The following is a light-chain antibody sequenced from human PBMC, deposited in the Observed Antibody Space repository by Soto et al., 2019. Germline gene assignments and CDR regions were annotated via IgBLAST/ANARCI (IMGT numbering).Light chain of an antibody. J-gene: IGKJ4*01. Sequence: VMTQSASTLSVSPGEGGALSCRASQGIGDTLAWYQQKPGQTPRLLIYDTSIWATGVPARFSGSRSGAEFTLTISSLQSEDFAVYYCQHYVTWPLTFGGGTKVDIK. CDR2: DTS. CDR3: QHYVTWPLT. CDR1: QGIGDT. V-gene: IGKV3-15*01.